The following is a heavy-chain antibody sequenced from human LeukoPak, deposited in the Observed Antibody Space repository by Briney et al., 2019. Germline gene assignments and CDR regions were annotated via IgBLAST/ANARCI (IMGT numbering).Heavy chain of an antibody. V-gene: IGHV3-48*04. CDR3: AKTRRGDSGYDLDY. CDR1: GFSFGSHP. CDR2: ISSSGNTI. J-gene: IGHJ4*02. D-gene: IGHD5-12*01. Sequence: AGGSLRLSCAASGFSFGSHPMNWVRQAPGKGLEWVSFISSSGNTIWYADSVEGRFTISRDNAKSSLYLQMNSVRAEDTAVYYCAKTRRGDSGYDLDYWGQGTLVTVSS.